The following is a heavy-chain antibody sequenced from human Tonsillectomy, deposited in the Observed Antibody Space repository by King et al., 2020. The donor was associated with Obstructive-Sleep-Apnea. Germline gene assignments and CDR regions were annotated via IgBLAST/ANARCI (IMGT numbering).Heavy chain of an antibody. Sequence: QLVESGGGVVQPGGSLRLSCAASGFTFDDYTMHWVRQVPGKGLEWVSLITWDGGATFYEDSVKGRFTISRDNSKNSLYLQMNSLRTEDTAFYFCVKGIAYYYYGLDVWGQGTTVTVSS. V-gene: IGHV3-43*01. CDR3: VKGIAYYYYGLDV. J-gene: IGHJ6*02. CDR1: GFTFDDYT. CDR2: ITWDGGAT. D-gene: IGHD2-21*01.